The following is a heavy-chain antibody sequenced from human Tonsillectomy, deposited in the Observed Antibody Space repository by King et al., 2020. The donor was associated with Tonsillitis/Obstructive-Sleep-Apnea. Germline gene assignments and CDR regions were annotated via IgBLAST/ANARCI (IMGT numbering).Heavy chain of an antibody. V-gene: IGHV2-5*02. D-gene: IGHD1-14*01. CDR3: AHRRDHKRAFDY. CDR1: WFSLGTSGVG. J-gene: IGHJ4*02. Sequence: TLKESGPTLVKSTQTLTLTCTFSWFSLGTSGVGVGWNRQPPGKALEWLALIYWDDAKRYSPSLESRITITKDTSKNQVVLTMTNMDPVDTAAYYCAHRRDHKRAFDYWGQGSLVTVSS. CDR2: IYWDDAK.